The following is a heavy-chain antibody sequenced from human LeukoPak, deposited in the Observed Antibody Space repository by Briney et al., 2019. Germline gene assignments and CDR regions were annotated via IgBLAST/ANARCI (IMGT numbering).Heavy chain of an antibody. CDR2: ISAYNGNT. CDR1: GYTFTSYG. J-gene: IGHJ6*04. D-gene: IGHD2-2*01. V-gene: IGHV1-18*04. Sequence: GASVKVSCKASGYTFTSYGISWVRQAPGQGLEWIGWISAYNGNTNYAQKLQGRVTMTTDTSTSTAYMELRSLRSDDTAVYYCARDPAKRYCSSTSCYSRTQSYYYYGMDVWGKGTTVTVSS. CDR3: ARDPAKRYCSSTSCYSRTQSYYYYGMDV.